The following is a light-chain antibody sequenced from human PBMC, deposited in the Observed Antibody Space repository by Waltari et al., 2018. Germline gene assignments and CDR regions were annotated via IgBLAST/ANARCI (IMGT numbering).Light chain of an antibody. CDR3: NSYTSSSTLV. V-gene: IGLV2-14*03. J-gene: IGLJ2*01. Sequence: QSALTQPASVSGSPGHSTTTPSPRPSSDVGGYDYVSWYQQHPGKAPKLMIYDVSNRPSGVSNRFSGSKSGNTASLTISGLQAEDEADYYCNSYTSSSTLVFGGGTKLTVL. CDR2: DVS. CDR1: SSDVGGYDY.